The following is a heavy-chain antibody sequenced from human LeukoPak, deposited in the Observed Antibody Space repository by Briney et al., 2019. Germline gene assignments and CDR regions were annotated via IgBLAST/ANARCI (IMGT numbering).Heavy chain of an antibody. V-gene: IGHV4-59*01. CDR2: IYYSGST. Sequence: SETLSLTCTVSGGSISSYYWSWIRQPPGKGLEWIGYIYYSGSTNYNPSLKSRVTISVDTSKNQFSLKLSSVTAADTAVYYCARDSARGGNEYFDYWGQGTLVTVSS. CDR1: GGSISSYY. D-gene: IGHD4-23*01. CDR3: ARDSARGGNEYFDY. J-gene: IGHJ4*02.